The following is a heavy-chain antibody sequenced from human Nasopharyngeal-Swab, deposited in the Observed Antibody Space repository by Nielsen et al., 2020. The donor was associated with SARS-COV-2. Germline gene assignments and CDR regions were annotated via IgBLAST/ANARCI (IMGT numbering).Heavy chain of an antibody. V-gene: IGHV4-61*01. Sequence: SETLSLTCPVSAASFSSGSYYWSWIRQPPGKGLEWIGYIYYTGSTNYNASLKSRVTISADTSKNQFSLKLSSVTAADTAVYYCARAPLTIFEYYFDSCGQGTLVTVSS. CDR2: IYYTGST. J-gene: IGHJ4*02. CDR3: ARAPLTIFEYYFDS. CDR1: AASFSSGSYY. D-gene: IGHD3-9*01.